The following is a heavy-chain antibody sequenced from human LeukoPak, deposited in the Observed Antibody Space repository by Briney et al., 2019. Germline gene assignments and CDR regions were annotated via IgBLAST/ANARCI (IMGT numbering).Heavy chain of an antibody. D-gene: IGHD3-10*01. Sequence: ASVKVSCKASGYTFTSYDINWVRQATGQGLEWMGWMNPNSGNTGCAQKFQGRVTMTRNTSISTAYMELSSLRSEDTAVYYCARVDVSSMVRGIKRGPRWFDPWGQGTLVTVSS. CDR3: ARVDVSSMVRGIKRGPRWFDP. J-gene: IGHJ5*02. CDR2: MNPNSGNT. CDR1: GYTFTSYD. V-gene: IGHV1-8*01.